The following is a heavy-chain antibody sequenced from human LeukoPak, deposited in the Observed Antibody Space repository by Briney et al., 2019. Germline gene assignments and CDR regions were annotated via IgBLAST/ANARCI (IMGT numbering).Heavy chain of an antibody. J-gene: IGHJ4*02. CDR1: TYSISSGYY. V-gene: IGHV4-38-2*02. D-gene: IGHD3-22*01. Sequence: SETLSLTCTVSTYSISSGYYWGWIRRPPGKGLEWIGSIYHSGSSYYNPSLKSRVTISVDTSKNQFSLKLSSVTAADTAVYYCAATYYYDSSGLLVFDYWGQGTLVTVSS. CDR3: AATYYYDSSGLLVFDY. CDR2: IYHSGSS.